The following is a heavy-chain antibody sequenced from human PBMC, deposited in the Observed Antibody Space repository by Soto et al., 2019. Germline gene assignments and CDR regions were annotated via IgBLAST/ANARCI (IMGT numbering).Heavy chain of an antibody. V-gene: IGHV4-4*02. Sequence: QVQLQESGPGLVKPSGTLSLTCAVAGGSISSSNWWICVRQPPGQGLEWIGEIYHSGSTNYNPSLKRRVTKSVEKSKNKFTMKLSTVTAADKAGYYGARDGSGSYYVSYGMDVWGQWTPVTVSS. J-gene: IGHJ6*02. CDR2: IYHSGST. D-gene: IGHD3-10*01. CDR1: GGSISSSNW. CDR3: ARDGSGSYYVSYGMDV.